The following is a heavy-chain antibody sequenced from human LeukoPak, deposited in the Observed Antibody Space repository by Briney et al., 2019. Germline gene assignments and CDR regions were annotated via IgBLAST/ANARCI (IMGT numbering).Heavy chain of an antibody. CDR3: ARGRPETYYYDSSGYYLDY. D-gene: IGHD3-22*01. J-gene: IGHJ4*02. CDR1: GGSFSGYY. CDR2: INHSGST. Sequence: SETLSLTCAVYGGSFSGYYWSWIRQPPGKGLEWIGEINHSGSTNYNPSLKSRVTISVDTSKNQFSLKLSSVTAADTAVYYCARGRPETYYYDSSGYYLDYWGQGTLVTVSS. V-gene: IGHV4-34*01.